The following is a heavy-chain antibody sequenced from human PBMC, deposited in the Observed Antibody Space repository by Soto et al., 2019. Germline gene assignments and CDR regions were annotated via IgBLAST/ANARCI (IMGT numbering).Heavy chain of an antibody. J-gene: IGHJ3*02. CDR3: ARPPLGYDAFDI. D-gene: IGHD7-27*01. Sequence: SETLSLTCTVSGGSISSSSYYWGWIRQPPGKGLEWIGSIYYSGSTYYNPSLKSRVTISVDTSKNQFSLKLSSVTAADTAVYYCARPPLGYDAFDIWGQGTMVTVSS. CDR2: IYYSGST. V-gene: IGHV4-39*01. CDR1: GGSISSSSYY.